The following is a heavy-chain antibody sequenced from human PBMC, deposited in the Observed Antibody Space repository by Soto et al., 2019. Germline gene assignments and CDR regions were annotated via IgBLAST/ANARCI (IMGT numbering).Heavy chain of an antibody. Sequence: SETLSLTCTVSGGSISSSSYYWGWIRQPPGKGLEWIGSIYYSGSTYYNPSLKSRVTISVDTSKNQFSLKLSSVTAADTAVYYCASVSSGYSSGWYDYWGQGTLVTVSS. D-gene: IGHD6-19*01. CDR2: IYYSGST. CDR3: ASVSSGYSSGWYDY. V-gene: IGHV4-39*01. CDR1: GGSISSSSYY. J-gene: IGHJ4*02.